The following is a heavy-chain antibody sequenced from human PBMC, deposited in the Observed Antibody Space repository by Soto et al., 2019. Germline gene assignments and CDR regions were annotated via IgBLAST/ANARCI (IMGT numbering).Heavy chain of an antibody. D-gene: IGHD4-17*01. CDR2: IIPILGIA. Sequence: QVQLVQSGAEVKKPGSSVKVSCKASGGTFSSYTISWVRQAPGQGLEWMGRIIPILGIANYAQKFQGRVTSTEAKSTSTADMELSSLRSEDTAVYYCAGRVMTTVTILDYWGQGTLVTVSS. CDR3: AGRVMTTVTILDY. V-gene: IGHV1-69*02. J-gene: IGHJ4*02. CDR1: GGTFSSYT.